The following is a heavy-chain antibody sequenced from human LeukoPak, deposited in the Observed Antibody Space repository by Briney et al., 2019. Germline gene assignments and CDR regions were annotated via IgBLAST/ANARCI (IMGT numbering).Heavy chain of an antibody. J-gene: IGHJ3*02. D-gene: IGHD3-9*01. CDR3: ARQLRYSFDAFDI. Sequence: GESLKISCKGSGYSFANYWIGWVRQMPGKGLEWMGIFYPGDFDTRYSPSFQGQVTILADPSISTAYLQWSSLKASDTAMYYCARQLRYSFDAFDIWGQGTMVTVSS. V-gene: IGHV5-51*01. CDR1: GYSFANYW. CDR2: FYPGDFDT.